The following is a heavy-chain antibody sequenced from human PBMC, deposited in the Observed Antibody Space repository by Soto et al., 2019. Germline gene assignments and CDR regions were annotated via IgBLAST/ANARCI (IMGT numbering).Heavy chain of an antibody. J-gene: IGHJ4*02. CDR2: ISSSSSYI. Sequence: GGSLRLSCAASGFTFSSYSMNWVRQAPGKGLEWVSSISSSSSYIYYADSVKGRFTISRDNAKNSLYLQMNSLRAEDTAVYYCARVPDSYSSAWSGGYWGQGTLVTVSS. CDR1: GFTFSSYS. CDR3: ARVPDSYSSAWSGGY. D-gene: IGHD6-19*01. V-gene: IGHV3-21*06.